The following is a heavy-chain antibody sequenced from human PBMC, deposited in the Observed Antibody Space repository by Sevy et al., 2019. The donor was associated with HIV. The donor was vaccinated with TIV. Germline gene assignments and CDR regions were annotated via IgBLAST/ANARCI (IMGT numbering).Heavy chain of an antibody. D-gene: IGHD2-2*01. CDR2: INPNSGGT. Sequence: ASVKVSCETSGYTFTQYYVHWVRQAPGQGLEWMGRINPNSGGTNYAQKFQGSVTINRDTSISTAYMNLSKLRSDDTDVYYCSTSRDITWSSSFCYTFDYWGQGTLVTVSS. CDR1: GYTFTQYY. J-gene: IGHJ4*02. CDR3: STSRDITWSSSFCYTFDY. V-gene: IGHV1-2*01.